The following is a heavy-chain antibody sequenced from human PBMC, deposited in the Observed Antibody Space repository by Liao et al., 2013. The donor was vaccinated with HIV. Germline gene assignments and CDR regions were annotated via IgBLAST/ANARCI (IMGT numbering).Heavy chain of an antibody. J-gene: IGHJ4*02. CDR1: GDSISSSGYY. CDR3: AREIEIEYSSYSFFDY. Sequence: QLQLQESGPGLVMPSETLSLTCTVSGDSISSSGYYWAWIRQPPGQGLEWIGSMYYSGSTYYNPSLKSRVTISVDTSKIQFSLKLSSVTAADTAIYYCAREIEIEYSSYSFFDYWSQGTLVTVSS. CDR2: MYYSGST. D-gene: IGHD6-6*01. V-gene: IGHV4-39*07.